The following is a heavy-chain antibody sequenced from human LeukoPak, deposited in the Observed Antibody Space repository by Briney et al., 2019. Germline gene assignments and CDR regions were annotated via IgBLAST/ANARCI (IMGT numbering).Heavy chain of an antibody. V-gene: IGHV4-39*07. CDR2: IYYSGST. CDR1: GGSISSSHYY. CDR3: AREKIVGTYYYYYYYMDV. Sequence: SETLSLTCTVSGGSISSSHYYWDWIRQPPGKGLEWIGNIYYSGSTYYNPSLKSRVTISVDTSKNQFSLKLSSVTAADTAVYYCAREKIVGTYYYYYYYMDVWGKGTTVTISS. D-gene: IGHD3-22*01. J-gene: IGHJ6*03.